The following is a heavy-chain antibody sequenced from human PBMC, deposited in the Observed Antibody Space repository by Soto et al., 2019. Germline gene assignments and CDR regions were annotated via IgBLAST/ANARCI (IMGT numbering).Heavy chain of an antibody. D-gene: IGHD3-3*01. Sequence: ASVKDSCKASGYTFTSYCISWGRQSPGQGLEWMVWISAYNGNTNYAHKLHGRVSITTDTSTSTAYMEMRSLRSDDTAVYYCARVSAPYYDFWSVYYHFDYWGQGTLVTVSS. J-gene: IGHJ4*02. CDR1: GYTFTSYC. CDR3: ARVSAPYYDFWSVYYHFDY. V-gene: IGHV1-18*04. CDR2: ISAYNGNT.